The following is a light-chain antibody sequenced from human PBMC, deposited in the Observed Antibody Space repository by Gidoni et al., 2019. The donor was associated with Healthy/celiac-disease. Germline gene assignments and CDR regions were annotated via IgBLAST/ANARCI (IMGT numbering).Light chain of an antibody. V-gene: IGKV1-39*01. Sequence: DIQMTQPPSSLSASVGDRVTITCRASQSISSYLNWYQQKPGKAPKLLIYAASSLQSGVPSRFSGSGSGTDFTLTISSLQPADFATYYCQQSYSTLFTFGQGTKLEIK. CDR3: QQSYSTLFT. J-gene: IGKJ2*01. CDR2: AAS. CDR1: QSISSY.